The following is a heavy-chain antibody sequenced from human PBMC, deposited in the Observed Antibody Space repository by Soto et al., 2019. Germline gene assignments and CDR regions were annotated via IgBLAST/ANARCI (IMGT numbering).Heavy chain of an antibody. Sequence: ASVKVSCKASGYTFTNYAIHWVRQAPGQRLEWMGWIHPANGNTKYSQRFQGRVTITSDTSASTAYMEVSSLRSDDTAVYYCARGEDVLLFDYWGQGTLVTVSS. CDR2: IHPANGNT. CDR3: ARGEDVLLFDY. V-gene: IGHV1-3*01. J-gene: IGHJ4*02. D-gene: IGHD3-10*01. CDR1: GYTFTNYA.